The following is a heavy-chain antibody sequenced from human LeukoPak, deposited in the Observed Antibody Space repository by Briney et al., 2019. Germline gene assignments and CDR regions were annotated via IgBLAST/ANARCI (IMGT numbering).Heavy chain of an antibody. V-gene: IGHV3-53*05. CDR1: EFSVKYNY. Sequence: GGSLRLSCAASEFSVKYNYMTWVRQAPGKGLEWVSLLYSAGSTNYADSVKGRFTISRDDSKNTLYLQMNSLRAEDTAVYYCATELGYGRQLVDYWGQGTLVTVSS. CDR2: LYSAGST. CDR3: ATELGYGRQLVDY. D-gene: IGHD5-12*01. J-gene: IGHJ4*02.